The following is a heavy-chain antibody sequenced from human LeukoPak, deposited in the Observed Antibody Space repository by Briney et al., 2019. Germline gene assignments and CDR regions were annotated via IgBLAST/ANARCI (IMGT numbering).Heavy chain of an antibody. D-gene: IGHD1-1*01. CDR2: ICTSGST. CDR1: GGSISSYY. J-gene: IGHJ5*02. V-gene: IGHV4-4*07. CDR3: ARAGWNRGANWFDP. Sequence: SETLSLTCTVSGGSISSYYLSWIRQPAGKGLEWIGRICTSGSTNYNPSPKSRVTMSVDTSKNQFYLKLSSVTAADTAVYYCARAGWNRGANWFDPWGQGTLVTVSS.